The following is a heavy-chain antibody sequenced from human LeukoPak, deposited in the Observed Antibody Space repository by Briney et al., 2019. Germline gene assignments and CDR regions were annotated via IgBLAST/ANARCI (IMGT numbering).Heavy chain of an antibody. V-gene: IGHV3-21*01. Sequence: WGTLSLSCAASGVTFSSYSMTWVRQAPGKGLEWVSSISSSSSYIYYAAPEKGRFTIPKDNTNNSPYLQMTGTRAEATAVYYCARAMRWELLEGEFDTWGQGTMVSVSS. J-gene: IGHJ3*02. CDR1: GVTFSSYS. CDR3: ARAMRWELLEGEFDT. CDR2: ISSSSSYI. D-gene: IGHD1-26*01.